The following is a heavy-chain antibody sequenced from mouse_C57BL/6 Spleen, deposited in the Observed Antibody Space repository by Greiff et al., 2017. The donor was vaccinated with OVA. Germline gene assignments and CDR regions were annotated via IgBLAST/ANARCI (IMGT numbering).Heavy chain of an antibody. D-gene: IGHD2-5*01. J-gene: IGHJ2*01. Sequence: DVKLQESGPGLVKPSQSLSLTCSVTGYSITSGYYWNWIRQFPGNKLEWMGYISYDGSNNYNPSLKNRISITRDTSKNQFFLKLNSVTTEDTATYYCARVASYYSNLYYFDYWGQGTTLTVSS. CDR2: ISYDGSN. CDR1: GYSITSGYY. CDR3: ARVASYYSNLYYFDY. V-gene: IGHV3-6*01.